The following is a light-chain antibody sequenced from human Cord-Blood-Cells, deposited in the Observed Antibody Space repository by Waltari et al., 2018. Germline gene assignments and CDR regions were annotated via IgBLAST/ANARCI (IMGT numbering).Light chain of an antibody. CDR3: CSYAGSYTLV. Sequence: QSALTQLRSVSGSPGQSVTISCTGTSSDVGGYNDVSWYQQHPGKAPKLMIYDVSKRPSGVPDRFSGSKSGNTASLTISGLQAEDEADYYCCSYAGSYTLVFGGGTKLTVL. V-gene: IGLV2-11*01. CDR2: DVS. CDR1: SSDVGGYND. J-gene: IGLJ3*02.